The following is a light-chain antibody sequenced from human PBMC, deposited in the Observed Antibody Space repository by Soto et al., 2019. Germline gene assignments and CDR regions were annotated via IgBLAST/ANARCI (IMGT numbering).Light chain of an antibody. CDR3: KSYAGSNTYV. CDR2: EVT. J-gene: IGLJ1*01. Sequence: SALTQPASVPGSPGQSITISCTGTNSDIGAYNYVSWYQQYPGKVPKLMIYEVTHRPSGVSSRFSGSKSGNTASLTISGLQAADEADYFCKSYAGSNTYVFGSGTKVTVL. CDR1: NSDIGAYNY. V-gene: IGLV2-14*01.